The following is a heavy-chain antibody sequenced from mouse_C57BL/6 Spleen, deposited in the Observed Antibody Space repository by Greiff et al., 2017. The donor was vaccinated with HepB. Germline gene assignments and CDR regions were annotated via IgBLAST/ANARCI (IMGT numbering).Heavy chain of an antibody. CDR1: GYAFSSSW. D-gene: IGHD3-2*02. V-gene: IGHV1-82*01. CDR2: IYPGDGDT. CDR3: ARSGGPTAQAFDD. Sequence: QVQLQQSGPELVKPGASVKISCKASGYAFSSSWMNWVKQRPGKGLEWIGRIYPGDGDTNYNGKFKGKATLTADKSSSTAYMQLSSLTSEDSAVYFCARSGGPTAQAFDDWGQGTTLTVSS. J-gene: IGHJ2*01.